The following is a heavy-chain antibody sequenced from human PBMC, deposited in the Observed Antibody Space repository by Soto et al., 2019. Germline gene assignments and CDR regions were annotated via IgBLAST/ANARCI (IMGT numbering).Heavy chain of an antibody. CDR1: GFIFSNYA. CDR2: IGGEAVST. V-gene: IGHV3-23*01. CDR3: AKDSFSHNGIYDPFDI. J-gene: IGHJ3*02. D-gene: IGHD3-3*02. Sequence: EVQLLESGGGLVQPGGSLRLSCVASGFIFSNYAMSWVRQGPGKGLEWVSVIGGEAVSTNCADSVKGRCTVSRDNSKNPVYLKLDSLRDDDTAVYYCAKDSFSHNGIYDPFDIWGQGTMVTVSS.